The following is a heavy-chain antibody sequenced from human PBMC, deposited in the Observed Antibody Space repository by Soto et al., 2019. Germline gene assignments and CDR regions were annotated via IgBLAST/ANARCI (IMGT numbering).Heavy chain of an antibody. V-gene: IGHV4-39*01. CDR2: IYYSGST. CDR3: ASGRDDFWSGYYGRFDY. Sequence: SETLSLTCTVSVGSISSSSYYWFWIRHPPGKGLEWIGSIYYSGSTYYNPSLKSRVTISVDTSKNQFSLKLSSVTAADTAVYYCASGRDDFWSGYYGRFDYWGQGTLVTVSS. D-gene: IGHD3-3*01. CDR1: VGSISSSSYY. J-gene: IGHJ4*02.